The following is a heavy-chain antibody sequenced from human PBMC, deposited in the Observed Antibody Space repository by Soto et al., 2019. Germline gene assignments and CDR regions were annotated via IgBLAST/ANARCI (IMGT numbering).Heavy chain of an antibody. Sequence: SETLSLTCTVSGGSIGSYYWSWIRQPPGKGLEWIGYIYYSGSTNYNPSLKSRVTISVDTSKNQFSLKLSSVTAADTAVYYCARDSSYGSGSYYLDYWGQGTLVTVSS. J-gene: IGHJ4*02. CDR2: IYYSGST. D-gene: IGHD3-10*01. CDR3: ARDSSYGSGSYYLDY. V-gene: IGHV4-59*01. CDR1: GGSIGSYY.